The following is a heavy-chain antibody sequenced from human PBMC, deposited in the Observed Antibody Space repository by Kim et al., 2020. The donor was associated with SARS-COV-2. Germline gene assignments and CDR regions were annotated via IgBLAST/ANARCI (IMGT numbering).Heavy chain of an antibody. CDR1: GDSVSSNSAA. Sequence: SQTLSLTCAISGDSVSSNSAAWNWIRQSPSRGLEWLGRTYYRSKWSNDYAVSVKSRITINPDTSKNQFSLQLNSVTPEDTAVYYCTRDYYYVSGTQGKGCYGMDVWGQGTTVTVSS. V-gene: IGHV6-1*01. CDR3: TRDYYYVSGTQGKGCYGMDV. J-gene: IGHJ6*02. CDR2: TYYRSKWSN. D-gene: IGHD3-10*01.